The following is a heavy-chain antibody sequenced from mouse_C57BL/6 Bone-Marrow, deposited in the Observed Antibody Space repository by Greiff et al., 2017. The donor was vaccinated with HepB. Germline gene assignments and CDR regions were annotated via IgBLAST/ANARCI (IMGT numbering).Heavy chain of an antibody. Sequence: EVQRVESGGGLVKPGGSLKLSCAASGFTFSSYAMSWVRQTPEKRLEWVATISDGGSYTYYPDNVKGRFTISRDNAKNNRYLQMSHLKSEDTAVYYCANYYGSSLFDYWGKGTTLTVSS. CDR3: ANYYGSSLFDY. CDR2: ISDGGSYT. CDR1: GFTFSSYA. D-gene: IGHD1-1*01. J-gene: IGHJ2*01. V-gene: IGHV5-4*01.